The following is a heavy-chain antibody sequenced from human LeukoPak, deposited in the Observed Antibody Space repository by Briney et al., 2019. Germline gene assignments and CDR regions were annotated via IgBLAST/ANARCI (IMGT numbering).Heavy chain of an antibody. CDR1: GFTFSSYS. J-gene: IGHJ4*02. V-gene: IGHV3-48*01. CDR2: ISSSSSTI. Sequence: GGSLRLSCAASGFTFSSYSMNWVRQAPGKGLEWVSYISSSSSTIYYADSVKGRFTISRDNAKNSLYLQMNSLRAEDTAVYYCARVAGYCSGGSYDDDYFDYWGQGTLVTVSS. CDR3: ARVAGYCSGGSYDDDYFDY. D-gene: IGHD2-15*01.